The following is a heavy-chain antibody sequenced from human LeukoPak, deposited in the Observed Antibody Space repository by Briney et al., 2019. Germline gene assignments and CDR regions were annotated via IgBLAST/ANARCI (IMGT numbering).Heavy chain of an antibody. V-gene: IGHV4-61*01. J-gene: IGHJ4*02. D-gene: IGHD3-10*01. CDR2: IYYSGST. CDR3: ASLPYGSGSYYSHFEY. Sequence: PSETLSLTCTVSGGSVSSGIYYWSWIRQPPGKGLEWIGYIYYSGSTNYNPSLKSRVTISVDTSKSQFSLKLSSVTAADTAVYYCASLPYGSGSYYSHFEYWGQGTLVTVSS. CDR1: GGSVSSGIYY.